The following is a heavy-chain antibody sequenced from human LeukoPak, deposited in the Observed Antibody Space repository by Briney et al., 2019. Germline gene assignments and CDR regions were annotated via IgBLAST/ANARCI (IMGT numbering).Heavy chain of an antibody. J-gene: IGHJ4*02. D-gene: IGHD6-19*01. CDR3: ATVKIAVAGLSY. CDR1: GYTLTELS. CDR2: FDPEDGET. V-gene: IGHV1-24*01. Sequence: GASVKVSCKVSGYTLTELSMHWVRQAPGKGLEWMGGFDPEDGETIYAQKFQGRVTMTEDTSTDTAYMELSSLRSEDTAVYYCATVKIAVAGLSYWGQGTLVTVSS.